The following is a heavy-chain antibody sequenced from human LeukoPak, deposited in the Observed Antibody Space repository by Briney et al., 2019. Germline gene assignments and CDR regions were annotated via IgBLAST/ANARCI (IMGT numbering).Heavy chain of an antibody. D-gene: IGHD4-17*01. V-gene: IGHV1-2*02. Sequence: ASVKVSCKASGYTFTGYYMHWVRQAPGQGLEWMGWINPNSGGTNYAQKVQGRVTMTRDTSISTAYMELSRLRSDDTAVYYCARSDYGDQRGAFDYWGKGTLVTVSS. J-gene: IGHJ4*02. CDR1: GYTFTGYY. CDR3: ARSDYGDQRGAFDY. CDR2: INPNSGGT.